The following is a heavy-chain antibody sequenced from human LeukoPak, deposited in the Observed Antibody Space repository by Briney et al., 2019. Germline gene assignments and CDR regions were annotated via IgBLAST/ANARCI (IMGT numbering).Heavy chain of an antibody. J-gene: IGHJ4*02. V-gene: IGHV3-30*18. CDR1: GFTFSSYG. Sequence: GGSLRLSCAASGFTFSSYGMHWVGQAPGKGLEWVAIISYDGSNKHYADSVKGRFTISRDNSKNTLYLQMNSLRAEDTAVYYCAKDWQQLDYWGQGTLVTVSS. CDR2: ISYDGSNK. CDR3: AKDWQQLDY. D-gene: IGHD6-13*01.